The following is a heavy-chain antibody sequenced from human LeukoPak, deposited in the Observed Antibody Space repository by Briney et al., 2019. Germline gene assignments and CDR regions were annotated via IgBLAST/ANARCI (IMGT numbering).Heavy chain of an antibody. CDR2: IKQDGSDI. Sequence: GGSLRLSCAAPGFSFTTYWMSWVRQAPGKGLEWVANIKQDGSDIYYVDSVKGRFTISRDNAKNSLYLQMNSLRAEDTAVYYCARALFPAPYPFDSWGQGTLVTVSS. J-gene: IGHJ4*02. CDR1: GFSFTTYW. V-gene: IGHV3-7*05. CDR3: ARALFPAPYPFDS.